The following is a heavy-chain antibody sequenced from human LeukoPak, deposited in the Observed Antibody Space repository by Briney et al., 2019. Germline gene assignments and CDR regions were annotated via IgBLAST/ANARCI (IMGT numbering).Heavy chain of an antibody. D-gene: IGHD3-9*01. J-gene: IGHJ4*02. Sequence: GGSLRLSCAAPGFTFSSYSMNWVRQAPGKGLEWVSYISSSGSTIYYADSVKGRFTISRDNAKNSLYLQMNSLRAEDTAVYYCARDAVSYDILTGYYNQYYFDYWGQGTLVTVSS. CDR2: ISSSGSTI. CDR1: GFTFSSYS. V-gene: IGHV3-48*01. CDR3: ARDAVSYDILTGYYNQYYFDY.